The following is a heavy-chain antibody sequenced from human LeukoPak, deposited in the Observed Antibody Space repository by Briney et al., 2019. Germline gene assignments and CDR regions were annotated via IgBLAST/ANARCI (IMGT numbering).Heavy chain of an antibody. CDR2: IIPIFGTA. J-gene: IGHJ6*03. CDR3: ARWRVLRFLEWHRRGYMDV. V-gene: IGHV1-69*06. Sequence: SVKVSCKASGGTFSSYAISWVRQAPGQGLEWMGGIIPIFGTANYAQKFQGRVTITADKSTSTAYMELSSLRSDDTAVYYCARWRVLRFLEWHRRGYMDVWGKGTTVTVSS. D-gene: IGHD3-3*01. CDR1: GGTFSSYA.